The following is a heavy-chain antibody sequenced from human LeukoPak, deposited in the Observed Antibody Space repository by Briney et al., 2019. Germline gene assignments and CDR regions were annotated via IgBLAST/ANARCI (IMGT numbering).Heavy chain of an antibody. CDR3: ARGRTGGGFDY. V-gene: IGHV4-34*01. D-gene: IGHD3-16*01. Sequence: GSLRLSCAASGFTFSSYEMSWIRQPPGKGLEWIGEIKHSGSTNYNPSLKSRVTISVDTSKNQFSLKLSSVTAADTAVYYCARGRTGGGFDYWGQGTLVTVSS. J-gene: IGHJ4*02. CDR1: GFTFSSYE. CDR2: IKHSGST.